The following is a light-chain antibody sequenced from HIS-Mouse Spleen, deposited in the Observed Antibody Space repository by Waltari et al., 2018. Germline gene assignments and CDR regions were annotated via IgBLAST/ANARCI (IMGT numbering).Light chain of an antibody. CDR2: AAS. CDR3: QQLNSYPPT. CDR1: QRVSSY. V-gene: IGKV1-9*01. Sequence: QLTHSPSFLSASVGVNVPITCRASQRVSSYLAWYQQKPGKAPKLLVYAASTLQSGVPSRFSGSGSGTEFTLTFSSLQPEDFATYYCQQLNSYPPTFGQGTKVEIK. J-gene: IGKJ1*01.